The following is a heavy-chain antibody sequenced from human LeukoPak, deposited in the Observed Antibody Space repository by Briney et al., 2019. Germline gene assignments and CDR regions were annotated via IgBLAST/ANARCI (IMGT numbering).Heavy chain of an antibody. CDR3: AKDAPDSGGWFFFDS. CDR1: GFTFSTYA. Sequence: GGSLRLSCAASGFTFSTYAMNWVRQAPGKGLEWVSTISGIDTFYADSVKGRFTISRDNSKNTLYLQMISLRAEDTAVYYCAKDAPDSGGWFFFDSWGQGTLVTVSS. D-gene: IGHD6-19*01. V-gene: IGHV3-23*01. J-gene: IGHJ4*02. CDR2: ISGIDT.